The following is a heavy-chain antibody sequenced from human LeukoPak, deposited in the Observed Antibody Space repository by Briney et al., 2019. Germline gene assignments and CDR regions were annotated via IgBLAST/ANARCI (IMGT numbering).Heavy chain of an antibody. Sequence: KPSETLSLTCSVSGSSISSYYWSWIRQPPGKGPECIGYIYYSGSTNYNPSLKSRVTISVDTSKNQLSLKLNSVTAADTAVYYCARVLGGYLNFEYWGQGTLVTVSS. D-gene: IGHD5-12*01. CDR3: ARVLGGYLNFEY. CDR2: IYYSGST. V-gene: IGHV4-59*01. CDR1: GSSISSYY. J-gene: IGHJ4*02.